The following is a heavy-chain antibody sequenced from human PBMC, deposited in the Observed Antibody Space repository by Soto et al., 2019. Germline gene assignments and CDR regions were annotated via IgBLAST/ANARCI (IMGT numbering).Heavy chain of an antibody. Sequence: PSETLSLTCAVYGGSFSGDYWSWIRQPPGNGLEWIGEINHSGSTNYNPSLKSRVTISVDTSKNQFSLKLSSVTAADTAVYYCARPLGRAEGGLSYYYYYGMDVWGQGTTVTVSS. CDR2: INHSGST. J-gene: IGHJ6*02. V-gene: IGHV4-34*01. D-gene: IGHD1-26*01. CDR1: GGSFSGDY. CDR3: ARPLGRAEGGLSYYYYYGMDV.